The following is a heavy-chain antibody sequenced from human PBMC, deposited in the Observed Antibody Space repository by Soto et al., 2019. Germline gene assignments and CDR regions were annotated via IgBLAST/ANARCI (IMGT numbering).Heavy chain of an antibody. CDR1: GFTFSYYS. CDR2: ISGSSTYI. V-gene: IGHV3-21*04. CDR3: ARGDGTGLYNSGWSPRY. D-gene: IGHD6-19*01. J-gene: IGHJ4*02. Sequence: EVQLVKSGGGLVKPGESLRVSCAASGFTFSYYSLHWVRQAPGQGLEWVSSISGSSTYIYYADRVKGRLTISRDNAKNSLYLGMDSVRAEDTAVDYCARGDGTGLYNSGWSPRYWGQGTLVTVSS.